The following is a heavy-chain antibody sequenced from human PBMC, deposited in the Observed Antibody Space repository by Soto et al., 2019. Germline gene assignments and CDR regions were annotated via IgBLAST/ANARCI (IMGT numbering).Heavy chain of an antibody. J-gene: IGHJ4*02. CDR3: AKDTLQGRRITMVRGVPHLDY. CDR1: GFTFDDYT. V-gene: IGHV3-43*01. D-gene: IGHD3-10*01. CDR2: ISWDGGST. Sequence: GGSLRLSCAASGFTFDDYTMHWVRQAPGKGLEWVSLISWDGGSTYYADSVKGRFTISRDNSKNSLYLQMNSLRTEDTALYYCAKDTLQGRRITMVRGVPHLDYWGQGTLVTVSS.